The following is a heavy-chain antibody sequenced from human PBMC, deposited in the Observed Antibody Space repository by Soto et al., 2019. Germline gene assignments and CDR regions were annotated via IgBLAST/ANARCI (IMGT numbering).Heavy chain of an antibody. CDR3: VSMAVVTYTGFDH. V-gene: IGHV3-7*01. D-gene: IGHD2-21*02. Sequence: EVQLVESGGGLVQPGGSLRLSCVASGFTFSRHWMSWVRQAPGKGLEWVANIRQDGGEKYYVDSVKGRFTISRDNAKNSLYLQMNSLRAEDTAVYSCVSMAVVTYTGFDHLGQGTLVTVSS. CDR2: IRQDGGEK. J-gene: IGHJ4*02. CDR1: GFTFSRHW.